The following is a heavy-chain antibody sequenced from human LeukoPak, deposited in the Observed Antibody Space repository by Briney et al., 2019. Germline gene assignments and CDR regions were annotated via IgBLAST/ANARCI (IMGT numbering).Heavy chain of an antibody. V-gene: IGHV3-9*01. CDR3: AKDDRNYPSAFDI. Sequence: GRSLRLSCAASGFTFDDYAMHWVRQAPGKGLEWVSGISWNSGSIGYADSVKGRFTISRDNAKNSLYLQMNSLRAEDTALYYCAKDDRNYPSAFDIWGQGTMVTVSS. J-gene: IGHJ3*02. D-gene: IGHD1-14*01. CDR1: GFTFDDYA. CDR2: ISWNSGSI.